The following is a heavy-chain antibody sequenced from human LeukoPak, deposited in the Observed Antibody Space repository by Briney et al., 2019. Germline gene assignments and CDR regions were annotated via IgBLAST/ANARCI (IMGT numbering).Heavy chain of an antibody. D-gene: IGHD3-16*02. Sequence: TGGSLRLSCVASGFTYSHYGMSWVRQAPGKGLEWVSGINWNGGSTGYADSVKGRFTISRDNAKNSLYLQMNSLRAEDTALYYCARGNVIADYYYYYYMDVWGKGTTVTVSS. CDR2: INWNGGST. V-gene: IGHV3-20*04. CDR1: GFTYSHYG. J-gene: IGHJ6*03. CDR3: ARGNVIADYYYYYYMDV.